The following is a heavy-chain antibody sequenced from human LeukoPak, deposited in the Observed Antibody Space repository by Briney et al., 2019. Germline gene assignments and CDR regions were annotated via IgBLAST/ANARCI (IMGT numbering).Heavy chain of an antibody. CDR3: ARDLRYSV. V-gene: IGHV3-66*01. J-gene: IGHJ6*02. D-gene: IGHD2-2*02. Sequence: GGSLRLSCAASGFTVSSSYMSWVRQAPGKGLEWVSLIYSGGSTYYADSVKGRFTISRDNSKNTLYLQMNSLRAEDTAVYYCARDLRYSVWGQGTTVTVSS. CDR2: IYSGGST. CDR1: GFTVSSSY.